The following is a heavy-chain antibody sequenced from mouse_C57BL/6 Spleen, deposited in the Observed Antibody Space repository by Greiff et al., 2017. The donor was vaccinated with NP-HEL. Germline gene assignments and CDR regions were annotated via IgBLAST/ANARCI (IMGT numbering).Heavy chain of an antibody. D-gene: IGHD2-1*01. CDR3: AREGGIYYGNPAWFAY. Sequence: EVQLVESGGGLVKPGGSLKLSCAASGFTFSDYGMHWVRQAPEKGLEWVAYISSGSSTIYYADTVKGRFTISRDNAKNTLFLQMTSLRSEDTAMYYCAREGGIYYGNPAWFAYWGQGTLVTVSA. V-gene: IGHV5-17*01. CDR2: ISSGSSTI. CDR1: GFTFSDYG. J-gene: IGHJ3*01.